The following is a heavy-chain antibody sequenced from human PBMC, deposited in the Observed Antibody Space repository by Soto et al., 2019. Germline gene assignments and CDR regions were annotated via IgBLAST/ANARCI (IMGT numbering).Heavy chain of an antibody. J-gene: IGHJ6*02. D-gene: IGHD3-10*01. CDR2: INAGNGNT. V-gene: IGHV1-3*01. Sequence: QVQLVQSGAEVKKRGASVKVSCKASGYTFTTYAIHWVRQAPGQRLEWMGWINAGNGNTKFSQKFQGRVTITMDTSASTAYMELSSLRSEDTAVYYCAREAPYLGSGIYGDGMDVWGQGTTVTVSS. CDR3: AREAPYLGSGIYGDGMDV. CDR1: GYTFTTYA.